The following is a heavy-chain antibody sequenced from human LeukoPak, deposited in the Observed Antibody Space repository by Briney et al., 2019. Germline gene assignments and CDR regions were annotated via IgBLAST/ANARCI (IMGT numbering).Heavy chain of an antibody. V-gene: IGHV3-23*01. D-gene: IGHD2-15*01. CDR3: AQQVGYCSSGSCYLTY. CDR1: GFSFNTYA. CDR2: ISNTGGST. J-gene: IGHJ1*01. Sequence: GGSLRPSCAASGFSFNTYAMSWVRQAPGKGLAWVSAISNTGGSTYYADSVKGRFTISRDKSKNTLSLQMNSLRAEDTAVYYCAQQVGYCSSGSCYLTYWGQGTLVTVSS.